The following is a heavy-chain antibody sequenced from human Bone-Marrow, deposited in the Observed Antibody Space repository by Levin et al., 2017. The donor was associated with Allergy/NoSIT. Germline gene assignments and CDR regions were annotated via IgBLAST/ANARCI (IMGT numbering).Heavy chain of an antibody. CDR2: VHSTGTT. V-gene: IGHV4-59*12. D-gene: IGHD5-24*01. CDR3: ARNVEMATVGWRWFDP. CDR1: GGSISGYF. Sequence: SETLSLTCSVSGGSISGYFWSWLRQSPGKRLEWIAYVHSTGTTKYNPSLKSRVTVSVDPAQNQFSLKMTSVTAADTAVYFCARNVEMATVGWRWFDPWGQGTLVTVSS. J-gene: IGHJ5*02.